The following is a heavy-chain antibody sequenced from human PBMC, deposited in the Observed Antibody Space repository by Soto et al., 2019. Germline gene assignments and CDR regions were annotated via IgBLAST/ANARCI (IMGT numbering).Heavy chain of an antibody. CDR1: GFSISTDSAA. V-gene: IGHV6-1*01. D-gene: IGHD6-19*01. J-gene: IGHJ4*02. CDR2: TYYRSGWSR. Sequence: SQTLSLTCAISGFSISTDSAAWNWIRQSPSRGLEWLGRTYYRSGWSREYAVSVRGRITINPDTSKNQFSLQLNSVTPEDTAVYFCAGAYSSGWFSYFDFWGQGTLVTVSS. CDR3: AGAYSSGWFSYFDF.